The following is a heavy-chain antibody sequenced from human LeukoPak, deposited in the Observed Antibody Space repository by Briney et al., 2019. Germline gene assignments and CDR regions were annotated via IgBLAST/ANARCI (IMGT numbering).Heavy chain of an antibody. CDR1: GYTFTSYG. V-gene: IGHV1-2*02. Sequence: ASVKVSCKASGYTFTSYGINWVRQAPGQGLEWMAWIDPNSGATNYAHKFQGRVTMTRDTSISTAYMEVSSLRSDDTAVYYCARELIDFHDHTNTGFFDSWGQGTLVTVSS. J-gene: IGHJ4*02. CDR3: ARELIDFHDHTNTGFFDS. CDR2: IDPNSGAT. D-gene: IGHD3/OR15-3a*01.